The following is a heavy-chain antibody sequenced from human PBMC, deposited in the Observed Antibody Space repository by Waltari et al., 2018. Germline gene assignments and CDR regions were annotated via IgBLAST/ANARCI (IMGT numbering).Heavy chain of an antibody. CDR3: AKTYYYDSSGYYYMYYFDY. V-gene: IGHV3-23*01. Sequence: EVQLLESGGGLVQPGGSLRLSCAASGFTFSSYAMSWVRQAPGKGLEWVSAIRGSGGSTYYADSVKGRFTISRDNSKNTLYLQMNSLRAEDTAVYYCAKTYYYDSSGYYYMYYFDYWGQGTLVTVSS. D-gene: IGHD3-22*01. J-gene: IGHJ4*02. CDR1: GFTFSSYA. CDR2: IRGSGGST.